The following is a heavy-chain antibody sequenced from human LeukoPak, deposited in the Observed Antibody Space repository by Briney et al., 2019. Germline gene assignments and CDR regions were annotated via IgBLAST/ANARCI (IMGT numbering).Heavy chain of an antibody. D-gene: IGHD3-10*01. CDR2: ISNSGYST. CDR3: AKSVVLSGLDY. V-gene: IGHV3-23*01. Sequence: PAGSLRLSCAASGFTFTSYDVSWVRQAPGKGLEWVSGISNSGYSTYYADSVRGRFTISRDNPKNTLYLHMNSLRADDTAIYYCAKSVVLSGLDYWGQGTLVTVSS. CDR1: GFTFTSYD. J-gene: IGHJ4*02.